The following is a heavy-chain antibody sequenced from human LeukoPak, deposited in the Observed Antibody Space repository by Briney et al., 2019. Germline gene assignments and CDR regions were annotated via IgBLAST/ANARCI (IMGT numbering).Heavy chain of an antibody. J-gene: IGHJ4*02. CDR3: ARDGGFGDLDY. CDR1: GFTFSSYW. Sequence: GGSLRLSCAASGFTFSSYWMSWVRQAPGKGLEWVAVISYDGSNKYYADSVKGRFTISRDNSKNTLYLQMNSLRAEDTAVYYCARDGGFGDLDYWGQGTLVTVSS. CDR2: ISYDGSNK. D-gene: IGHD3-10*01. V-gene: IGHV3-30*03.